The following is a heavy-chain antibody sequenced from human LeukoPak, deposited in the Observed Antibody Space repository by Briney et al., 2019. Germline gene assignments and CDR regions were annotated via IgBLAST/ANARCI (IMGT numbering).Heavy chain of an antibody. V-gene: IGHV3-23*01. Sequence: GGSLRLSCAASGFTVSSNYMSWVRQAPGKGLEWVSAISGSGGSTYYADSVKGRFTISRDNSKNTLYLQMNSLRAEDTAVYYCAKDLIDYDFWSGYLFDYWGQGTLVTVSS. CDR1: GFTVSSNY. CDR3: AKDLIDYDFWSGYLFDY. D-gene: IGHD3-3*01. J-gene: IGHJ4*02. CDR2: ISGSGGST.